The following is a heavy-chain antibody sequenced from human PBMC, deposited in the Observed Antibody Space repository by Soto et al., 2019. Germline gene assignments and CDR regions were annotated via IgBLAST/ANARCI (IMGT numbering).Heavy chain of an antibody. V-gene: IGHV3-66*01. Sequence: EVQLVESGGGLVQPGGSLRLSCAASGFTVSSNYMSWVRQAPGKGLEWVSVIYSGGSTYYADSVKGRFTISRDNSKNTLYLQMNSLRAEDTAVYYCARDLGWNYAYNDAFDIWGQGTMVTVSS. D-gene: IGHD1-7*01. J-gene: IGHJ3*02. CDR3: ARDLGWNYAYNDAFDI. CDR1: GFTVSSNY. CDR2: IYSGGST.